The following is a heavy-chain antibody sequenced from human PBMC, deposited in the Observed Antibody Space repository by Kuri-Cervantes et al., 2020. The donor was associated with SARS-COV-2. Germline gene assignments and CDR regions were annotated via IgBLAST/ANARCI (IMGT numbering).Heavy chain of an antibody. D-gene: IGHD3-10*01. CDR2: ISSSSRYI. V-gene: IGHV3-21*01. Sequence: GESLKISCAASGFTFSSYSMNWVRQAPGKGLEWVSSISSSSRYIYYADSMKGRFTISKESGEISLYLHKNSLRGDDTAVYYCASVAGEGPIYYYYMDVWGKGTTVTVSS. CDR3: ASVAGEGPIYYYYMDV. J-gene: IGHJ6*03. CDR1: GFTFSSYS.